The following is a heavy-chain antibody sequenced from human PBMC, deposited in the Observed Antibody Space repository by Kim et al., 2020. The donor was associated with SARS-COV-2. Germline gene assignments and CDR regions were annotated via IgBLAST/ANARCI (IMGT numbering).Heavy chain of an antibody. CDR2: IYPGDYDT. V-gene: IGHV5-51*01. J-gene: IGHJ4*02. CDR1: GYSFTSYW. Sequence: GESLKISCKGSGYSFTSYWIGWVRQMPGKGLEWMGIIYPGDYDTRYSPSFQGQVTISADKSISTAYLQWSSLKASDTAMYYCARGGWLPLTSFDYWGQGILVTVSS. D-gene: IGHD3-22*01. CDR3: ARGGWLPLTSFDY.